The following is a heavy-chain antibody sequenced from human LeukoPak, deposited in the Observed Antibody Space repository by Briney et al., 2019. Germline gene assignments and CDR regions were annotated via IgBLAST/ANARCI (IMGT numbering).Heavy chain of an antibody. CDR3: ARAGLRFSGLGY. D-gene: IGHD3-3*01. V-gene: IGHV4-34*01. Sequence: PSETLSLTCAVYGGSFSGYYWSWIRQPPGKGLEWIGEINHSGSTNYNPSLKSRVTISVDTSKNQFPLKLSSVTAADTAVYYCARAGLRFSGLGYWGQGTLVTVSS. J-gene: IGHJ4*02. CDR2: INHSGST. CDR1: GGSFSGYY.